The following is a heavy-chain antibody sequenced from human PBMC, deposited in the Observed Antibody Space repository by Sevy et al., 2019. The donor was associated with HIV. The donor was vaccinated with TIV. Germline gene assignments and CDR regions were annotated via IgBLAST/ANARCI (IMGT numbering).Heavy chain of an antibody. Sequence: GGSLRLSCAASGFTFSSYAMSRVRQAPGKGLEWVSAISGSGGSTYYADSVKGRFTISRDNSKNTLYLQMNSLRAEDTAVYYCAKDPIAARFNWFDPWGQGTLVTVSS. CDR3: AKDPIAARFNWFDP. CDR1: GFTFSSYA. D-gene: IGHD6-6*01. CDR2: ISGSGGST. J-gene: IGHJ5*02. V-gene: IGHV3-23*01.